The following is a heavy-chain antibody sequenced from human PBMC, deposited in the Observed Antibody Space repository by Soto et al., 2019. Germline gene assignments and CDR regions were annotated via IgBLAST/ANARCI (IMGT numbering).Heavy chain of an antibody. CDR1: GFTFSNYG. J-gene: IGHJ6*02. CDR3: ARDDIPGRAVAIYGMDI. V-gene: IGHV3-33*01. Sequence: QVQLVESGGGVVQPGRSLRLSCAASGFTFSNYGMHWVRQAPGKGLEWVAVIWYDGSNEYYADSVKGRFTISRDNSKNTLYLQMNSLRAEDTAVYYCARDDIPGRAVAIYGMDIWGQGTTATVSS. CDR2: IWYDGSNE. D-gene: IGHD6-19*01.